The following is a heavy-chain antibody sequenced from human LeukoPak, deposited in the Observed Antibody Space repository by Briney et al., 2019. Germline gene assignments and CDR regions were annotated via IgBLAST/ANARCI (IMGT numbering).Heavy chain of an antibody. CDR3: ASLRERSYYARGFDY. D-gene: IGHD1-26*01. CDR2: IYYSGST. CDR1: GASIGSTGYA. J-gene: IGHJ4*02. Sequence: SETLSLTCAVSGASIGSTGYAWGWIRQSPGRGLEWIGSIYYSGSTYYIPSLKSRVTISVDTSKNQFSLKLSSVTAADTAVYYCASLRERSYYARGFDYWGQGTLVTVSS. V-gene: IGHV4-30-2*03.